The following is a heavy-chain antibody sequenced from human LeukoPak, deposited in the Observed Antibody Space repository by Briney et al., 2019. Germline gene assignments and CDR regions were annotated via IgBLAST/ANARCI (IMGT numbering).Heavy chain of an antibody. J-gene: IGHJ6*03. V-gene: IGHV1-18*01. Sequence: GASVKVSCKASGYTFTSYGISWVRQAPGQGLEWMGWISAYNGNTNYAQKFQGRVTMTRDTSISTAYMELSRLRSDDTAVYYCAREGTHYYYYMDAWGKGTTVTVSS. CDR3: AREGTHYYYYMDA. CDR1: GYTFTSYG. CDR2: ISAYNGNT.